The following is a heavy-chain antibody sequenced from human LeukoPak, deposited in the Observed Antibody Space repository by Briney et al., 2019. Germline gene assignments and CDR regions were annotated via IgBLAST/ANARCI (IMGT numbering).Heavy chain of an antibody. Sequence: ASVKVSCETSGYTFTSYGISWVRQAPGQGLEWMGWISGYNDDTNYAQKFQGRVTMTTDTSTSTAYMELRSLRSGDTAVYYCARVGDCSGGSCYSLWYFDLWGRGTLVSVSS. CDR2: ISGYNDDT. D-gene: IGHD2-15*01. CDR1: GYTFTSYG. J-gene: IGHJ2*01. V-gene: IGHV1-18*01. CDR3: ARVGDCSGGSCYSLWYFDL.